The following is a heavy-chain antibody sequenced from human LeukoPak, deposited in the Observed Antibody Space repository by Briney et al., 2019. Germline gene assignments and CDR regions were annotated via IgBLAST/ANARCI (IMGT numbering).Heavy chain of an antibody. CDR2: IYPGDSDT. J-gene: IGHJ4*02. Sequence: GESLKISCKGSGYSLTSYWTGWGRQMPRKGLEGMGNIYPGDSDTSYSPSFQGPVTISADKSLSTAYLQRSSLKASDTAMSYCARREYGIFDYWGQGTLVTVSS. V-gene: IGHV5-51*01. D-gene: IGHD4-17*01. CDR3: ARREYGIFDY. CDR1: GYSLTSYW.